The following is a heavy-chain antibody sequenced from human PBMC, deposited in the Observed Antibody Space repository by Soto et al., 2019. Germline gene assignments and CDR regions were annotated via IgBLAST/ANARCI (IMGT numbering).Heavy chain of an antibody. CDR2: IRSRTNSFAT. CDR1: GFLFSGCP. V-gene: IGHV3-73*01. J-gene: IGHJ6*02. D-gene: IGHD3-9*01. Sequence: GDALTVSCTGSGFLFSGCPMHWGRQAPASGLEWVGRIRSRTNSFATAIAASLKGRFTISRDDSKNTTYLQMNSLKAEDTAVYYCTRRKNDDIRFYYYYGLDVWGQGT. CDR3: TRRKNDDIRFYYYYGLDV.